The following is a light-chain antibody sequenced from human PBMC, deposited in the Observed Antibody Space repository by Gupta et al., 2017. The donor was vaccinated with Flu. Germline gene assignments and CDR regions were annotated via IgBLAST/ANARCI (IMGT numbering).Light chain of an antibody. CDR3: QQSYSTPET. V-gene: IGKV1-39*01. CDR1: QSISSY. J-gene: IGKJ1*01. CDR2: AAS. Sequence: PSSLSASVGDRVTITCRASQSISSYLNWYQQKPGKAPKLLIYAASSLQSGVPSRFSGSGSGTDFTLTISSLQPEDFATYYCQQSYSTPETF.